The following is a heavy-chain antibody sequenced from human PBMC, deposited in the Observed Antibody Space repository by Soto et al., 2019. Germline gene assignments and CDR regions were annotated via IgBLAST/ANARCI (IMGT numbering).Heavy chain of an antibody. CDR2: ISGSGGST. D-gene: IGHD3-22*01. CDR3: VKLDGPSYYYDSSGSPYYFDY. CDR1: GFTFSSYA. J-gene: IGHJ4*02. V-gene: IGHV3-23*01. Sequence: PGGSLRLSCAASGFTFSSYAMSWVRQAPGKGLEWVSAISGSGGSTYYADSVKGRFTISRDNSKNTLYLQMNSLRAEDTAVYYCVKLDGPSYYYDSSGSPYYFDYWGQGTLVTVSS.